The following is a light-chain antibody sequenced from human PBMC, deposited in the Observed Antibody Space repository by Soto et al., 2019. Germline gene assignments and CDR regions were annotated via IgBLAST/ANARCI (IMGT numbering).Light chain of an antibody. CDR3: QQYNNWPSVFT. Sequence: EIVMTQSPATLSVSPGERATLSCRASQSVSSNLAWYQKKPGQGPRLLIYGASTRATGIPARFSGSGSGTEFTLTISSLQSEDFAVYYCQQYNNWPSVFTFGPGTKVDIK. V-gene: IGKV3-15*01. J-gene: IGKJ3*01. CDR1: QSVSSN. CDR2: GAS.